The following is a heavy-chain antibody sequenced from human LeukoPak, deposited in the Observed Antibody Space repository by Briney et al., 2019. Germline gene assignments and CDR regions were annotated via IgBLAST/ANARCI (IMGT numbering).Heavy chain of an antibody. CDR1: GFTFDDYA. Sequence: TGGSLRLSCAASGFTFDDYAMHWVRHAPGKGLEWVSGISWNTGTIGYADSVKGRFTISRDNAKNSLYLQMNSLRAEDTALYYCAKDITSTVAGIHYWGQGTLVTVSS. J-gene: IGHJ4*02. CDR2: ISWNTGTI. D-gene: IGHD6-19*01. V-gene: IGHV3-9*01. CDR3: AKDITSTVAGIHY.